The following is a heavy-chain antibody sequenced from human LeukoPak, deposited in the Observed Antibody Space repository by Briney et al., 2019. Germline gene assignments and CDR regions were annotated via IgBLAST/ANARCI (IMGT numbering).Heavy chain of an antibody. J-gene: IGHJ4*02. CDR1: EFTFSSYA. CDR3: AKSGYNRFDY. CDR2: ISGNGGST. D-gene: IGHD5-24*01. Sequence: GGSLRLSCAASEFTFSSYAMSWVRQAPGKGLEWVSGISGNGGSTYYADSVKGRFTISRDNSKNTLYLQMNSLRAEDTAVYYCAKSGYNRFDYWGQGTLVTVSS. V-gene: IGHV3-23*01.